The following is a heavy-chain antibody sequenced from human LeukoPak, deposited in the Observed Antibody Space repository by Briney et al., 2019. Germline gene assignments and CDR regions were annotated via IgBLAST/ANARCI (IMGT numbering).Heavy chain of an antibody. D-gene: IGHD6-13*01. Sequence: GGSLRLSCAASGFTFSSYGMHWVRQAPGKGLEWVAFIRYDGSNKYYADSVKGRFTISRDNSKNTLYLQMNSLRAEDTAVYYCAKDLIAAAGTGGVDVWGQGTTVTVSS. CDR2: IRYDGSNK. J-gene: IGHJ6*02. V-gene: IGHV3-30*02. CDR3: AKDLIAAAGTGGVDV. CDR1: GFTFSSYG.